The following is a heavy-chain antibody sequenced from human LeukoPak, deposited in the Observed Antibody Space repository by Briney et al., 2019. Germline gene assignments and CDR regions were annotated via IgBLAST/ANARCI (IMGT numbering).Heavy chain of an antibody. V-gene: IGHV3-9*01. CDR1: GFTFDDYA. CDR3: ARVLTDYYYYMDV. CDR2: ISWNSGSI. J-gene: IGHJ6*03. Sequence: GGSLRLSCAASGFTFDDYAMHWVRQAPGKGLEWVSGISWNSGSIGYADSVKGRFTISRDNAKNSLYLQMNSLRAEDTAVYYCARVLTDYYYYMDVWGKGTTVTVSS.